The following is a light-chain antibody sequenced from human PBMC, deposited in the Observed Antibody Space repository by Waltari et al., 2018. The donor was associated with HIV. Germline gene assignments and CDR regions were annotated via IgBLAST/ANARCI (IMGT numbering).Light chain of an antibody. CDR2: HTS. CDR1: AGAVPRGHC. V-gene: IGLV7-46*01. J-gene: IGLJ2*01. Sequence: QAVVTQVPSLTVSPGGPVTLPCPSSAGAVPRGHCTSWFQRRPGQAPKTLLYHTSNRHSWTPARFSGSLLGGKAALTLTGAQFEDEADYFCLLSFNGVVVFGGGTSLTVL. CDR3: LLSFNGVVV.